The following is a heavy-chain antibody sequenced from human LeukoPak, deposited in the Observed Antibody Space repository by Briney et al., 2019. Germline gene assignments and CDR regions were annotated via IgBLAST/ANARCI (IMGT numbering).Heavy chain of an antibody. CDR1: GLNFRTYA. V-gene: IGHV3-23*01. CDR3: ANSSLG. J-gene: IGHJ4*02. Sequence: GGSLRLSCTASGLNFRTYAMSWVRQAPGKGLEWVSLIGTDDTKFYGDSVKGRFTISRDNSQNTLLLQMSNLRTEDTAVYYCANSSLGGGEGTVVSVSS. CDR2: IGTDDTK.